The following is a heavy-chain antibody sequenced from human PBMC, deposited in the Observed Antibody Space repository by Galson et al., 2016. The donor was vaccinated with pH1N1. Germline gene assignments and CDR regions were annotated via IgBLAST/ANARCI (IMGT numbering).Heavy chain of an antibody. V-gene: IGHV3-23*01. J-gene: IGHJ4*02. Sequence: SLRLSCAASGFNFNTHVMSWVRQAPGKGLEWVSVITASGDATFYGDSVKGRFTISRDNSRSTVSLQMNSLRADDTALYYCVTRRPTTTPGTIDYWGQGTRVTVSS. CDR1: GFNFNTHV. D-gene: IGHD6-13*01. CDR2: ITASGDAT. CDR3: VTRRPTTTPGTIDY.